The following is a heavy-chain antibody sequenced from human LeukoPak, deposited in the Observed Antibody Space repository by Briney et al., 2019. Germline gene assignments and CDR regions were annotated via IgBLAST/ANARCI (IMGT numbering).Heavy chain of an antibody. J-gene: IGHJ4*02. CDR3: GRKSANRKTSEFDY. Sequence: ASVKVSCKSSGYTVTDYYMNWVRQAPGQGLEWMGWIHPNSGGIKYAQKFQGRVTMTRDTSISTAYMELSGLTSDDTAVYYCGRKSANRKTSEFDYWGQGTLVTVSS. V-gene: IGHV1-2*02. CDR1: GYTVTDYY. D-gene: IGHD1-14*01. CDR2: IHPNSGGI.